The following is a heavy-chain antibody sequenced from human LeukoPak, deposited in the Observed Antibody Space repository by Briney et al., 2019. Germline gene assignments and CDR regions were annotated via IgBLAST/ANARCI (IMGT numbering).Heavy chain of an antibody. V-gene: IGHV3-48*03. J-gene: IGHJ4*02. CDR3: AKEHFFVVVPDY. D-gene: IGHD2-21*01. CDR2: ISSSGSTI. CDR1: GFTFSSYE. Sequence: GGSLRLSCAASGFTFSSYEMNWVRQAPGKGLEWVSYISSSGSTIYYADSVKGRFTISRDNSKNTLYLQMNSLRAEDTAVYYCAKEHFFVVVPDYWGQGTLVTVSS.